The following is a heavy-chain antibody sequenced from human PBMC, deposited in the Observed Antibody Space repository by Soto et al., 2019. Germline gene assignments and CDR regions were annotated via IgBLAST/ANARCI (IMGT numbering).Heavy chain of an antibody. CDR2: FDPDDGET. CDR3: ATSYYYDSSGPRPLDY. J-gene: IGHJ4*02. Sequence: ASVKVSCKVSGYTLTELSMHWVRQAPGKGLEWMGGFDPDDGETIYAQKFQGRVTMTEDTSTDTAYMELSSLRSEDTAVYYCATSYYYDSSGPRPLDYWGQGTLVTVSS. V-gene: IGHV1-24*01. D-gene: IGHD3-22*01. CDR1: GYTLTELS.